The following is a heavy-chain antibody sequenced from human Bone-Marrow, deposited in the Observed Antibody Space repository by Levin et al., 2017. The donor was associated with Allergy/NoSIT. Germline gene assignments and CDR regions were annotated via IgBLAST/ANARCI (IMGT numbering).Heavy chain of an antibody. CDR3: ARGGDIVVVPAAMKGSANDYGMDG. CDR2: IIPILGIA. D-gene: IGHD2-2*01. V-gene: IGHV1-69*04. CDR1: GGTFSSYA. Sequence: ASVKVSCKASGGTFSSYAISWVRQAPGQGLEWMGRIIPILGIANYAQKFQGRVTITADKSTSTAYMELSSLRSEDTAVYYCARGGDIVVVPAAMKGSANDYGMDGWGQGTTVTVSS. J-gene: IGHJ6*02.